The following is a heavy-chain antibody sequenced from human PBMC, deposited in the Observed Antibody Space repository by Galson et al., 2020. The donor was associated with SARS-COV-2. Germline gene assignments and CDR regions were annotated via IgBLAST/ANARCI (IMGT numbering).Heavy chain of an antibody. CDR2: IYTSGDT. J-gene: IGHJ3*02. Sequence: ASETLSLTCTVSGGSITSFYWSWIRPSAGKGLAWIGHIYTSGDTNFNPPLKSPVTMSVDTSKNQFSLTLSSVTAADTAIYYCARDSYTYDMSTHSMHPAAFDIWGQGAMVTVSS. D-gene: IGHD3-9*01. V-gene: IGHV4-4*07. CDR3: ARDSYTYDMSTHSMHPAAFDI. CDR1: GGSITSFY.